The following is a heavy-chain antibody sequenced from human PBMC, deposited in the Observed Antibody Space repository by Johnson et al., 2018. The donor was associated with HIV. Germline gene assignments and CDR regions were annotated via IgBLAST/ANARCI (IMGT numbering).Heavy chain of an antibody. D-gene: IGHD2-15*01. J-gene: IGHJ3*02. Sequence: QVQLVESGGGLVKPGGSLRLSCAASGFTFSDYYMSWIRQAPGKGLEWVSYISSSGSNIYYADSVKGRFTIARDNAKNSLYLQMNSLRAEDTAVYYCAKAGQLVAATSAFDIWGQGTMVTVSS. CDR3: AKAGQLVAATSAFDI. V-gene: IGHV3-11*04. CDR2: ISSSGSNI. CDR1: GFTFSDYY.